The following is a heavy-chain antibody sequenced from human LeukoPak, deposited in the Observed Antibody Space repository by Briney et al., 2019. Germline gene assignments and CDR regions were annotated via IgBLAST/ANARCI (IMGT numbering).Heavy chain of an antibody. Sequence: GGSLRLSCAASGFTFSTHDVNWVRQAPGKGLEWVSFINSRNSTIYYADSVKGRFTISRDNAKNSLYLQMNSLRAEDTAVYYCTSHTGTGDAFRPFHIWGQGTMVTVSS. D-gene: IGHD2-21*02. CDR2: INSRNSTI. CDR1: GFTFSTHD. J-gene: IGHJ3*02. CDR3: TSHTGTGDAFRPFHI. V-gene: IGHV3-48*04.